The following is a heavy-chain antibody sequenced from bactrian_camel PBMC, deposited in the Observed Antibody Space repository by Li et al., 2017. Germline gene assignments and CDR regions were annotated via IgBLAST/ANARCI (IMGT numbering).Heavy chain of an antibody. J-gene: IGHJ4*01. CDR2: INKGGDIT. D-gene: IGHD4*01. CDR3: ATGDSDYLHPFDD. V-gene: IGHV3S1*01. CDR1: GFTFTSVW. Sequence: GSLRLSCAASGFTFTSVWMYWIRQAPGKGLEWVSVINKGGDITDYAESVKGRFTISRDNAKNTVYLQMNSLKSEDTALYYCATGDSDYLHPFDDWGQGTQVTVS.